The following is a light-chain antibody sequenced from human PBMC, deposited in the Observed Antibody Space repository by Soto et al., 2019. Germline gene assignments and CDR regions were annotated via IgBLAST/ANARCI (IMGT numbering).Light chain of an antibody. CDR1: SSDVGSYNL. CDR2: EVS. V-gene: IGLV2-23*02. Sequence: ALAQPASVSGSPGQSITISCTGTSSDVGSYNLVSWYQQHPGKAPKLMIYEVSKRPSGVSNRFSGSKSGNTASLTISGLQAEDEADYYCCSYAGSSTSYVFGTGTKVTVL. CDR3: CSYAGSSTSYV. J-gene: IGLJ1*01.